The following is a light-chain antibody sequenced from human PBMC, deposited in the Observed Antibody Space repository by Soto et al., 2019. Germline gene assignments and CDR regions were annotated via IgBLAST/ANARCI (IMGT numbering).Light chain of an antibody. CDR3: NSYTSSTAYV. CDR2: EVS. CDR1: SSDVGGYNY. Sequence: QSALTQPASVSGSPGQSITISCTGTSSDVGGYNYVSWYQPHPGKAPKLIIYEVSNRPSGVSNRFSGSKSGNTASLTISGLQAEDEADYYCNSYTSSTAYVFGTGTKLTVL. J-gene: IGLJ1*01. V-gene: IGLV2-14*01.